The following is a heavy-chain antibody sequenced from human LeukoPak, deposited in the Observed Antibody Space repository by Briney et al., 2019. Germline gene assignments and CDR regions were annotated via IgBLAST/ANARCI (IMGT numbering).Heavy chain of an antibody. Sequence: SQTLSLTCAVSGGSISSGGYSWSWIRQPPGKGLEWIGYIYHSGSTYYNPSLKSRVTISVDRSKNQFSLKLSSVTAADTAVYYCARSWGFGVVIRFDPWGQGTLVTVSS. D-gene: IGHD3-3*01. J-gene: IGHJ5*02. CDR2: IYHSGST. V-gene: IGHV4-30-2*01. CDR3: ARSWGFGVVIRFDP. CDR1: GGSISSGGYS.